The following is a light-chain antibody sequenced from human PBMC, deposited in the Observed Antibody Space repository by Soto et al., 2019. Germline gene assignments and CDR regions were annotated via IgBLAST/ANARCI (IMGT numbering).Light chain of an antibody. CDR2: KTS. V-gene: IGKV1-5*03. Sequence: DILMTQSPSTLSASVGDRVSITCRASQSLNSWLAWYQQKPGKAPMLLIYKTSNIESGVPSRVSGSASGTEFTLSSSNLQPDDFTSYYCQQYNTYSFSQGTKLDIK. J-gene: IGKJ2*01. CDR3: QQYNTYS. CDR1: QSLNSW.